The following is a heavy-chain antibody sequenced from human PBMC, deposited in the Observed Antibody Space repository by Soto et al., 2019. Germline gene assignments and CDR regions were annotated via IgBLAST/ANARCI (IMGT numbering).Heavy chain of an antibody. V-gene: IGHV4-59*01. CDR1: GASITSYY. CDR3: AREALRPAALDY. Sequence: SETLSLTCNVSGASITSYYWSWIRQPPGKGLEWIGYIYYSGSTNYNSSLKSRATISVDTSKNQCSLRLTSVSAADTAVYYCAREALRPAALDYWGQGTLVTVSS. CDR2: IYYSGST. J-gene: IGHJ4*02. D-gene: IGHD2-2*01.